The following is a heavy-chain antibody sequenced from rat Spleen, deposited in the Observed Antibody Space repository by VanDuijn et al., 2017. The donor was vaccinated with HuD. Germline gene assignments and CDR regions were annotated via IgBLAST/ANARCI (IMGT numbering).Heavy chain of an antibody. CDR2: ISNDGSST. D-gene: IGHD5-1*01. V-gene: IGHV5-20*01. J-gene: IGHJ2*01. Sequence: EVQLVESGGGLVQPGRSLKLSCAASGFTFSDYYMAWVRQAPTKGLEWVATISNDGSSTYYRDSVKGRFIISRDNAKNSLYLQMDSLRSEDTATYYCTTQWELYHWGQGVMVTVSA. CDR1: GFTFSDYY. CDR3: TTQWELYH.